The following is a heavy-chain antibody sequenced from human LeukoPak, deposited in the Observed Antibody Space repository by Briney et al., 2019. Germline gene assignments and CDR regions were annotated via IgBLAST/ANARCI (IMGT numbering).Heavy chain of an antibody. CDR1: GFTFSSYW. CDR3: AKVGYDSTGYSPFRWFDP. Sequence: GGSLRLSCVASGFTFSSYWMSWVRQGPGKGLEWVANIKQDGSEKNYVDSVKGRFTISRDNAKNSMYLQMNSLRAEDTAVYYCAKVGYDSTGYSPFRWFDPWGQGTLVTVSS. V-gene: IGHV3-7*01. J-gene: IGHJ5*02. CDR2: IKQDGSEK. D-gene: IGHD3-22*01.